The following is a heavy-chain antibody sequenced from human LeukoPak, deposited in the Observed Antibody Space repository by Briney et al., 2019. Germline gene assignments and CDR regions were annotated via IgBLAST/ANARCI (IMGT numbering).Heavy chain of an antibody. Sequence: GASVKVSCKASGYTFTSYYMHWVRQAPGQGLEWMGGIIPIFGTANYAQKFQGRVTITADKSTSTAYMELSSLRSEDTAVYYCAREGYYYDSSGYYPWFDPWGQGTLVTVSS. D-gene: IGHD3-22*01. J-gene: IGHJ5*02. CDR3: AREGYYYDSSGYYPWFDP. CDR2: IIPIFGTA. V-gene: IGHV1-69*06. CDR1: GYTFTSYY.